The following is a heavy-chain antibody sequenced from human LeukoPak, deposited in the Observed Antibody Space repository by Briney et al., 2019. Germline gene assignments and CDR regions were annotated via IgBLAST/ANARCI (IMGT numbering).Heavy chain of an antibody. V-gene: IGHV3-66*01. D-gene: IGHD3-10*01. J-gene: IGHJ4*02. CDR2: TYSGGTT. CDR3: AKNTMVRGVIDFDY. CDR1: GFTVSNNY. Sequence: GGSLRLSCAASGFTVSNNYMTWVRQAPGRGLEWVSVTYSGGTTYYADSVKGRFTISRDNSKKTLYLQMNSLRAEDTAVYYCAKNTMVRGVIDFDYWGQGTLVTVSS.